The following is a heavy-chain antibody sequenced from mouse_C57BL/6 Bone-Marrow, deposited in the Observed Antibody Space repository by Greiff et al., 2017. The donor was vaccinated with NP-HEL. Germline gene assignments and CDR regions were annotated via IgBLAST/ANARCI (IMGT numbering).Heavy chain of an antibody. V-gene: IGHV3-6*01. CDR1: GYSITSGYY. D-gene: IGHD1-1*01. CDR3: ARDGGYGSSPYWYFDV. J-gene: IGHJ1*03. Sequence: VQLQQSGPGLVKPSQSLSLTCSVTGYSITSGYYWNWIRQFPGNKLEWMGYISYDGSNNYNPSLKNRISITRDTSKNQFFLKLNSVTTEDTATYYCARDGGYGSSPYWYFDVWGTGTTVTVSS. CDR2: ISYDGSN.